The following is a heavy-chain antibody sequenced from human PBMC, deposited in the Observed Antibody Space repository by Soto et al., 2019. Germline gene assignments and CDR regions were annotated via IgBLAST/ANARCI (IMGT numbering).Heavy chain of an antibody. CDR3: AKRSPYYFDY. CDR1: GFTFSSYA. V-gene: IGHV3-23*01. Sequence: GGSLRLSCAASGFTFSSYAMSWVRQAPGKGLEWVSTINSAGSTFYADSVKGRSTISRGNSKNTLYLQMNNLRAEGTAVYYCAKRSPYYFDYWGQGTLVTVSS. CDR2: INSAGST. J-gene: IGHJ4*02.